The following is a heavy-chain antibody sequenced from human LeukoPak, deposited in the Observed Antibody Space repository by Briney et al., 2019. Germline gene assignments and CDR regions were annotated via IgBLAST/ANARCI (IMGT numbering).Heavy chain of an antibody. Sequence: SETLSLTCTVSGGSISSGSYYWSWIRQPAGKGLEWIGRIYTSGSTNYNPSLKSRVTISVDTSKNQFSLKLSYVTAADTAVYYCARGPSTSWPNWFDPWGQGTLVTVSS. D-gene: IGHD6-13*01. CDR3: ARGPSTSWPNWFDP. J-gene: IGHJ5*02. CDR2: IYTSGST. V-gene: IGHV4-61*02. CDR1: GGSISSGSYY.